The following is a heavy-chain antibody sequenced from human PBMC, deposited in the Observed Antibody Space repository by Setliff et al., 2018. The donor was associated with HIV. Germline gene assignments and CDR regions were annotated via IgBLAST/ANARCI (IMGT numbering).Heavy chain of an antibody. D-gene: IGHD5-12*01. CDR2: VYYSGRT. CDR1: GGSISTTSYY. J-gene: IGHJ4*02. V-gene: IGHV4-39*01. Sequence: SETLSLTCTVSGGSISTTSYYWGWIRQPPGKGLEWIGSVYYSGRTYYNPSLKSRVTVSVDTSKNQFSLRLNSVTAADTAVYYCARKHLANVFDYWGQGTLVTVSS. CDR3: ARKHLANVFDY.